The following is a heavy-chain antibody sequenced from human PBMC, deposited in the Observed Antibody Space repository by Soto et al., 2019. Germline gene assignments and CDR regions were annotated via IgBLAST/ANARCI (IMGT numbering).Heavy chain of an antibody. D-gene: IGHD3-9*01. Sequence: EVQLLESGGDLVQPGGSLRLSCAASGFTFTSYAMSWIRQAPGKGLEWVSAITGGGDNTYYADSVKGRFTISRDNSENTLYLQMNSLRAEDTACYYWTLDGGSRDWLTVNWGQGTLVTVSS. J-gene: IGHJ4*02. V-gene: IGHV3-23*01. CDR3: TLDGGSRDWLTVN. CDR2: ITGGGDNT. CDR1: GFTFTSYA.